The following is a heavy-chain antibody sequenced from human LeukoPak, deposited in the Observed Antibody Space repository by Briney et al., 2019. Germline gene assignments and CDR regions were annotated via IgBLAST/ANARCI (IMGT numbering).Heavy chain of an antibody. J-gene: IGHJ4*02. CDR3: ARDHYNILTGYPLFDY. V-gene: IGHV3-30*04. CDR2: ISYDGSNK. D-gene: IGHD3-9*01. CDR1: GFTFSSYA. Sequence: GGSLRLSCAASGFTFSSYAMHWVRQAPGKGLEWVAVISYDGSNKYYADSVKGRFTISRDNSENTLYLQMNSLRAEDTAVYYCARDHYNILTGYPLFDYWGQGTLVTVSS.